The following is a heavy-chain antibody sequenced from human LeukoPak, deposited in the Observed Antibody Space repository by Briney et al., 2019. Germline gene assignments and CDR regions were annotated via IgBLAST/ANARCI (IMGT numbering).Heavy chain of an antibody. J-gene: IGHJ4*02. V-gene: IGHV4-39*07. D-gene: IGHD3-22*01. Sequence: SETLSLTCTVSGGSISSSSYYWGWFRQPPGKGLEWIGSIYYSGNTYHSPSLMSRVTISVDTSKNQFSLKLSSVTAADTAVYYCARAPHFFDTSGSRYYFDYWGQGALVTVSS. CDR3: ARAPHFFDTSGSRYYFDY. CDR1: GGSISSSSYY. CDR2: IYYSGNT.